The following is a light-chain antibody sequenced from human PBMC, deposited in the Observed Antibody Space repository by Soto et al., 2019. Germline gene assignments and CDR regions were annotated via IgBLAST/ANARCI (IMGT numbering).Light chain of an antibody. CDR3: LQDINYPWT. V-gene: IGKV3D-15*01. CDR2: GAS. J-gene: IGKJ1*01. Sequence: ETVMTQSPATLSVSPGERATLSCRASQSVSSNLAWYQQKPGQAPRLLIYGASSRATAIPARFSGSGSGTDFTLAISSLQPEDSATYYCLQDINYPWTFGQGTKVDI. CDR1: QSVSSN.